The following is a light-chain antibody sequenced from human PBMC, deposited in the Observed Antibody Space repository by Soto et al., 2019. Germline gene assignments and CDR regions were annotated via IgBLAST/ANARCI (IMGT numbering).Light chain of an antibody. CDR3: QLSAKLPGT. V-gene: IGKV3-20*01. Sequence: MASPGISHLLAWYQQKPGQAPRLLIYGASSWAPGIPDRFSVSGSGTDLTFICGSLKPEELLFYYSQLSAKLPGTFAGGTKVDIK. CDR1: PGISHL. J-gene: IGKJ4*02. CDR2: GAS.